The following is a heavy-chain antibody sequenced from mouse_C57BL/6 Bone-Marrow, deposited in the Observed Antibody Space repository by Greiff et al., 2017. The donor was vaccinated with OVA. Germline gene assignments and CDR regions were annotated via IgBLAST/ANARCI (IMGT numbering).Heavy chain of an antibody. Sequence: VQLQQSGAELARPGASVKLSCKASGYTFTSYGISWVKQRTGQGLEWIGEIYPRSGNTYYNEKFKGKATLTADKSSSTVYMELRSLTSEDSAVYFGVTTSGAYWGQGTLVTVSA. CDR3: VTTSGAY. CDR1: GYTFTSYG. D-gene: IGHD2-13*01. CDR2: IYPRSGNT. J-gene: IGHJ3*01. V-gene: IGHV1-81*01.